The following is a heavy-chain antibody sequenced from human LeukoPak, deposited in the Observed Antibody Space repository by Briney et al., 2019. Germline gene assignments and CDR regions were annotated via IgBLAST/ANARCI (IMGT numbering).Heavy chain of an antibody. CDR3: ARVGIAAAGPGFDP. V-gene: IGHV4-34*01. Sequence: SETLSLTCAVYGGSFSGYYWSWLRQPPGKGLEWIGEINHSGSTNYNPSPKSRVTISVDTSKNQFSLKLSSVTAADTAVYYCARVGIAAAGPGFDPWGQGTLVTVSS. CDR1: GGSFSGYY. J-gene: IGHJ5*02. D-gene: IGHD6-13*01. CDR2: INHSGST.